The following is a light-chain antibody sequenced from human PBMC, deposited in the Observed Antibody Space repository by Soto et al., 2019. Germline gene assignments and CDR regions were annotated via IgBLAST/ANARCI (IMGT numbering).Light chain of an antibody. J-gene: IGKJ4*01. CDR2: GAS. Sequence: EIVMTQSPATLSVSPGERATLSCRASQSVSSNLAWYQQKPGQAPRLLIYGASTRATGIPARFSGSGSGTELTLTISSLQSEEFAVYYCQQYNNWLALTFGARTKVEIK. V-gene: IGKV3-15*01. CDR3: QQYNNWLALT. CDR1: QSVSSN.